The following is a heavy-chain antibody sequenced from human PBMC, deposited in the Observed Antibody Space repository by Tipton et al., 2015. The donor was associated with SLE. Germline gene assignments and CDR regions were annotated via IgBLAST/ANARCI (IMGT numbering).Heavy chain of an antibody. CDR1: GGSISRSRYY. CDR3: ARARVGYKGNYFDY. V-gene: IGHV4-39*07. J-gene: IGHJ4*02. CDR2: IYYSGST. D-gene: IGHD5-24*01. Sequence: GLVKPSETLSLTCTVSGGSISRSRYYWGWIRQPPGKGLEWIGSIYYSGSTNYNPSLKSRVTISVDTSKNQFSLKLSSVTAADTAVYYCARARVGYKGNYFDYWGQGTLVTVSS.